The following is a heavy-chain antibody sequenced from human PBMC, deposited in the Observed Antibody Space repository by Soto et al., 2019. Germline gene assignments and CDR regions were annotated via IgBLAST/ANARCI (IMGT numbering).Heavy chain of an antibody. Sequence: SETLSLTCTVSGGSISSYYWSWIRQPPGKGLEWIGYIYYSGSTNYNPSLKSRVTISVDTSKNQFSLKVSSVTAADTAVYYCAKDRHSSGSPHPFDYWGQGTLVTVSS. J-gene: IGHJ4*02. D-gene: IGHD6-19*01. CDR3: AKDRHSSGSPHPFDY. V-gene: IGHV4-59*01. CDR1: GGSISSYY. CDR2: IYYSGST.